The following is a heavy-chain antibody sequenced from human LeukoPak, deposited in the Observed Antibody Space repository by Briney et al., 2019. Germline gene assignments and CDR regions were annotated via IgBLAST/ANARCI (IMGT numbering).Heavy chain of an antibody. CDR1: GSTLSSDS. Sequence: ASMTVSCKASGSTLSSDSISWVRQAPGLGLEWMGSFIPIFGTTNFAQKFRGRVTITADESTDTAYMELSSLKSDDTAMYYCARHQEAAAASGYFDYWGQGTQLTVSS. D-gene: IGHD6-13*01. CDR2: FIPIFGTT. CDR3: ARHQEAAAASGYFDY. J-gene: IGHJ4*02. V-gene: IGHV1-69*15.